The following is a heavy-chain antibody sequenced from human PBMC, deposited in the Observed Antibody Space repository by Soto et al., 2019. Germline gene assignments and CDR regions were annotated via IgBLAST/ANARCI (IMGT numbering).Heavy chain of an antibody. CDR2: ISGSGGST. D-gene: IGHD5-18*01. Sequence: EVQLLESGGGLVQPGGSPRLSCAASGFTFSSYAMSWVRQAPGKGLEWVSGISGSGGSTYYADSVKGRFTVSRDNSKNTLYLQTNRLRAEDTAVYYCAKERGYNYGYDAMDVWGQGTTITVSS. V-gene: IGHV3-23*01. J-gene: IGHJ6*02. CDR1: GFTFSSYA. CDR3: AKERGYNYGYDAMDV.